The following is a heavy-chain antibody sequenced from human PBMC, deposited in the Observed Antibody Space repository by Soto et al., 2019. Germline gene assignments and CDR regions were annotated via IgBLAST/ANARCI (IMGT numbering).Heavy chain of an antibody. CDR3: VFFFQAEDGIRDTVPVSAFLLNRSSDL. J-gene: IGHJ2*01. CDR2: ISTSGGST. D-gene: IGHD2-15*01. V-gene: IGHV3-23*01. Sequence: GKGLEWVSTISTSGGSTYSADSVKGRFTISRDNSKNTLYLQMNGLRAEDKAVYYCVFFFQAEDGIRDTVPVSAFLLNRSSDL.